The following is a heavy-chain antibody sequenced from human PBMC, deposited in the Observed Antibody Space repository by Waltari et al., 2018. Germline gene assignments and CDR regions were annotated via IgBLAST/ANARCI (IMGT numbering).Heavy chain of an antibody. CDR1: DFTPRGSA. CDR3: TSLEEVFLYYMNV. Sequence: EVQLMESGGGLVQPGGYLKLHCAVSDFTPRGSALHWVRQASGKGLEWVGRVRSKANGFAIAYAASVEGRFIISRDDSKNTAYLQMNSLKAEDTAVYYCTSLEEVFLYYMNVWGKGTTVTISS. CDR2: VRSKANGFAI. V-gene: IGHV3-73*02. J-gene: IGHJ6*03. D-gene: IGHD3-3*01.